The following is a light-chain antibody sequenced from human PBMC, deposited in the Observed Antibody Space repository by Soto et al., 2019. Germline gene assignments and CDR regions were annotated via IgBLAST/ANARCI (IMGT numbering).Light chain of an antibody. J-gene: IGKJ3*01. Sequence: DIQMTQSPSSLSASVGDRVTITCRASQGISNYLAWYQQKPGKVPKLLIYAASTLQSGVPSRFSGSGSGTDITLTISILQPEDVATYYYQKYNSAPFTFGPGTKVDIK. CDR3: QKYNSAPFT. CDR2: AAS. CDR1: QGISNY. V-gene: IGKV1-27*01.